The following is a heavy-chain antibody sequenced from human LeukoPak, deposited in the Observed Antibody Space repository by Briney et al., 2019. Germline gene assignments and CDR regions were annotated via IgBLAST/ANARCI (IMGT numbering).Heavy chain of an antibody. Sequence: GGSLRLSCAASGFTFSSYDMHWVRQATGKGLEWVSAIGTAGDTYYPGSVKGRFTISRENAKNSLYLQMNSLRAGDTAVYYCARATTVTTGWSAGAFDIWGQGTMVTVSS. V-gene: IGHV3-13*01. D-gene: IGHD4-17*01. J-gene: IGHJ3*02. CDR1: GFTFSSYD. CDR3: ARATTVTTGWSAGAFDI. CDR2: IGTAGDT.